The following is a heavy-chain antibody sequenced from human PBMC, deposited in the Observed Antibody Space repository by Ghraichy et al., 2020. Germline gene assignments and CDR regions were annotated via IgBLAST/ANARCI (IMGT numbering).Heavy chain of an antibody. D-gene: IGHD5-18*01. Sequence: GGSLRLSCAASGFTVSSNYMSWVRQAPGKGLEWVSVIYSGGSTYYADSVKGRFTISRDNSKNTLYLQMNSLRAEDTAVYYCARWIQLWLPGYWGQGTLVTVSS. V-gene: IGHV3-66*01. CDR1: GFTVSSNY. CDR3: ARWIQLWLPGY. J-gene: IGHJ4*02. CDR2: IYSGGST.